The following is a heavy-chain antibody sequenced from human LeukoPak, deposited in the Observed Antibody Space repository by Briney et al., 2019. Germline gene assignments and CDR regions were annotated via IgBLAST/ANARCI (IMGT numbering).Heavy chain of an antibody. J-gene: IGHJ5*02. CDR1: GGSISRSY. D-gene: IGHD3-10*01. V-gene: IGHV4-4*07. Sequence: PSETLSLICTVSGGSISRSYWSWMRQPAGKGPEWIGRIYGSGTITYNPSLESRVTMSVDTSKNQFSLKLRSVTAADTAVYYCARDSGTTGEVKFDPWGQGILVTVSS. CDR2: IYGSGTI. CDR3: ARDSGTTGEVKFDP.